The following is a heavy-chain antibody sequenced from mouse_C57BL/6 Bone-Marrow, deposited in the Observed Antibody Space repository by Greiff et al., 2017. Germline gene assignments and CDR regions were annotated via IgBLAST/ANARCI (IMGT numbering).Heavy chain of an antibody. CDR2: IYPRSGNT. CDR3: AREGDYYGSSYGDY. Sequence: QVQLKQSGAELARPGASVKLSCKASGYTFTSYGISWVKQRTGQGLEWIGEIYPRSGNTYYNEKFKGKSTLTADKSSGTAYMELRSLTSEDSAVYFCAREGDYYGSSYGDYWGQGTTLTVSS. CDR1: GYTFTSYG. V-gene: IGHV1-81*01. J-gene: IGHJ2*01. D-gene: IGHD1-1*01.